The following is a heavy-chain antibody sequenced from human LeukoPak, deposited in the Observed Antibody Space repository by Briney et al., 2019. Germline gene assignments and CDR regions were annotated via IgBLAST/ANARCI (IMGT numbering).Heavy chain of an antibody. Sequence: PGGSLRLSCAASGFTFSDYYMSWIRQAPGKGLEWVSYISSSGSTINYADSVKGRFTISRDNAKNSLYLQMNSLRAEDTAVYYCASSRMTTAPFDYWGQGTLVTVSS. J-gene: IGHJ4*02. D-gene: IGHD4-17*01. V-gene: IGHV3-11*04. CDR3: ASSRMTTAPFDY. CDR2: ISSSGSTI. CDR1: GFTFSDYY.